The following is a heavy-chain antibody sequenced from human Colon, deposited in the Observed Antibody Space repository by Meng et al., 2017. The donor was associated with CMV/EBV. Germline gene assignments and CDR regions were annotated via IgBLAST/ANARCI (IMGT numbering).Heavy chain of an antibody. J-gene: IGHJ5*02. CDR2: IYPGDSDN. CDR3: ARQEWEDGSSWYFPNWFDP. Sequence: GESLKISCKGSGYSFTSYWIGWVRQMPGKGLGWVGIIYPGDSDNRYSPSFQGQVTISADKSISTASLQWSSLKASDTAMYYCARQEWEDGSSWYFPNWFDPWGQGTLVTVSS. D-gene: IGHD6-13*01. CDR1: GYSFTSYW. V-gene: IGHV5-51*01.